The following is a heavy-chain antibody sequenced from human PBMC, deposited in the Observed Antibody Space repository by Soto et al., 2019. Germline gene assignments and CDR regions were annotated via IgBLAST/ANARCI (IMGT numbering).Heavy chain of an antibody. CDR2: IYPGDSDT. CDR1: GYSFTSYW. V-gene: IGHV5-51*01. D-gene: IGHD3-22*01. Sequence: GESLKISCKGSGYSFTSYWIGWVRQMPGKGLEWMGIIYPGDSDTRYSPSFQGQVTISADKSISTAYLQWSSLKASDTAMYYCGRHAEGNYEDSSRYQVWYFDLWGRGNLVYVS. J-gene: IGHJ2*01. CDR3: GRHAEGNYEDSSRYQVWYFDL.